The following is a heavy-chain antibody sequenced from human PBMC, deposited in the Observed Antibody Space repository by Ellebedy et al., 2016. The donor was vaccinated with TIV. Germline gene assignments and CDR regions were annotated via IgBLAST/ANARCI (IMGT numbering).Heavy chain of an antibody. V-gene: IGHV5-51*01. CDR1: GYSFTSYW. CDR3: ARTALTGTTVRWFAP. J-gene: IGHJ5*02. CDR2: ISPGDSDT. Sequence: PGGSLRLSCKGSGYSFTSYWIGWVRQVPGKGLEWLGIISPGDSDTRYSPSFQGQVTISADKSISTAYLQWSSLKASDTAMYYCARTALTGTTVRWFAPWGQGTLVTVSS. D-gene: IGHD1-7*01.